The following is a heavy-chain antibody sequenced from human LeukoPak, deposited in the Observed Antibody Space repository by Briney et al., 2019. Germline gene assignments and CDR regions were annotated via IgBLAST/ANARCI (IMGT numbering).Heavy chain of an antibody. J-gene: IGHJ3*02. V-gene: IGHV4-59*01. Sequence: SETLSLTCTVSGGSISSYYWSWIRQPPGKGLEWIGHIYYSGSTNYNPSLKSRVSISVDTSKNQFSLKLSSVTAADTAVYYCARSGLYQKWTDVDAFDIWGQGTMVTVSS. D-gene: IGHD2-2*01. CDR1: GGSISSYY. CDR2: IYYSGST. CDR3: ARSGLYQKWTDVDAFDI.